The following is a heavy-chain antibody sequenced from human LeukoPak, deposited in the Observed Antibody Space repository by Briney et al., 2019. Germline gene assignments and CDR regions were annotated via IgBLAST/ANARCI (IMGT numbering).Heavy chain of an antibody. V-gene: IGHV1-18*01. CDR1: GYTFTSYG. J-gene: IGHJ6*03. CDR2: ISAYNGNT. D-gene: IGHD6-13*01. CDR3: ARGVSSSWYSYYYYYMDV. Sequence: ASVKVSCKASGYTFTSYGISWVRQAPGQGLEWMGWISAYNGNTNYAQKLQGRVTMTTDTSTSTAYMELRSLRSDDTAVYYCARGVSSSWYSYYYYYMDVWGKGTTVTVSS.